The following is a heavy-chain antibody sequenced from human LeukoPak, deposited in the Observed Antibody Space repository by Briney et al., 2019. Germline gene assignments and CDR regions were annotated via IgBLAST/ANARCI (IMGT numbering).Heavy chain of an antibody. V-gene: IGHV3-23*01. CDR2: ISGSGDST. CDR1: GFTFSSYA. J-gene: IGHJ4*02. D-gene: IGHD4-17*01. Sequence: PGGSLRLSCAASGFTFSSYAMSWVRQAPRKGLEWVSAISGSGDSTYYADAVKGRFTISRDNSKNTLYLQMNSLRAEDTAVYYCAKEGNGDYYFDYWGQGTLVTVSS. CDR3: AKEGNGDYYFDY.